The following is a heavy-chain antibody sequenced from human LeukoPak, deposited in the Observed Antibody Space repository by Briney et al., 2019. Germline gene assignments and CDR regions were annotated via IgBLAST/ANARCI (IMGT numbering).Heavy chain of an antibody. Sequence: GGSLRLSCAASGFTFSSYGMHWVRQAPGKGLEWVAFIRYDGSNKYYADSVKGRFTISRDDSKNTLYLQMNSLRAEDTAVYYCAKDIHDYGDYASNYWGQGTLVTVSS. J-gene: IGHJ4*02. CDR3: AKDIHDYGDYASNY. CDR1: GFTFSSYG. D-gene: IGHD4-17*01. CDR2: IRYDGSNK. V-gene: IGHV3-30*02.